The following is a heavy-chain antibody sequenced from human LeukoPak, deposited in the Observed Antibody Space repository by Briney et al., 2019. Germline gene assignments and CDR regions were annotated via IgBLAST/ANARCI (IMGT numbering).Heavy chain of an antibody. CDR3: ARDPNYDFWSGYRSRDDAFDI. CDR2: INPSGGST. CDR1: RYTFTSYY. J-gene: IGHJ3*02. V-gene: IGHV1-46*01. D-gene: IGHD3-3*01. Sequence: ASVKVSCKASRYTFTSYYMHWVRQAPGQGLEWMGIINPSGGSTSYAQKFQGRVTMTRDTSTSTVYMELSSLRSEDTAVYYCARDPNYDFWSGYRSRDDAFDIWGQGTMVTVSS.